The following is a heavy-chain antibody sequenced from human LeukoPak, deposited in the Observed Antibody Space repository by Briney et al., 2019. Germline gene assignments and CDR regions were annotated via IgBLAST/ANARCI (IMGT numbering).Heavy chain of an antibody. CDR2: IYHSGST. D-gene: IGHD3-10*01. CDR3: ARYYYYGSGSYYFDY. V-gene: IGHV4-4*02. CDR1: GGSISSSNW. J-gene: IGHJ4*02. Sequence: SGTLSLTCAAPGGSISSSNWWSWVRQPPGKGLEWIGEIYHSGSTNYNPSLKSRVTISLDKSKNQFSLKLSSVTAADTAVYYCARYYYYGSGSYYFDYWGQGTLVTVSS.